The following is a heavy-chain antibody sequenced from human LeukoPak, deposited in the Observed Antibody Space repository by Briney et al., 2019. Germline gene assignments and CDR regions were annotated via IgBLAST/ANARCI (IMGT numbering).Heavy chain of an antibody. Sequence: GGSLRLSCAASGFTFSSYSMNWVRQAPGKGLEWVSSISSSSSYIYYADSVKGRFTISRDNAQNSLYLQMNSLRAEDTAVYYCARGEITIFGVVITVFDYWGQGTLVTVSS. CDR2: ISSSSSYI. J-gene: IGHJ4*02. CDR1: GFTFSSYS. CDR3: ARGEITIFGVVITVFDY. V-gene: IGHV3-21*01. D-gene: IGHD3-3*01.